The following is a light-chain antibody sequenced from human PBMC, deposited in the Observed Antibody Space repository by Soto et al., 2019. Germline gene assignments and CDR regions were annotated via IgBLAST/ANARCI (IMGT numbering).Light chain of an antibody. V-gene: IGLV2-14*01. CDR3: SSYTISGTRV. Sequence: QSALTQPASVSGSPGQSITISCTGTSSDVGGYNYVSWYQQHPGKAPKVMIYDVSNRPSGVSNLFSGSKSGNTASLTISGLQAEDEADYYCSSYTISGTRVFGGGTQLTVL. J-gene: IGLJ2*01. CDR1: SSDVGGYNY. CDR2: DVS.